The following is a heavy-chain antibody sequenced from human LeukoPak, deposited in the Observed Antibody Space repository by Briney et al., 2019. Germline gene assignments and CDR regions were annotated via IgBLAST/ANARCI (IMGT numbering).Heavy chain of an antibody. CDR2: IIPIFGTA. V-gene: IGHV1-69*01. J-gene: IGHJ3*02. CDR3: ARYSSSWYGDAFDI. Sequence: SVKVSCKASGGTFSSYAISWVRQAPGQGLEWMGGIIPIFGTANYAQKFQGRVTITADESTSTAYMELSSLRSEDTAVYYCARYSSSWYGDAFDIWGQGTMVTDSS. CDR1: GGTFSSYA. D-gene: IGHD6-13*01.